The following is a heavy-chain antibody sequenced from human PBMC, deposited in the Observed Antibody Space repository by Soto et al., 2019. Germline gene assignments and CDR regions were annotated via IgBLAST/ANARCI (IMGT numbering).Heavy chain of an antibody. CDR1: GFTFTSAA. CDR2: IVVASGNA. D-gene: IGHD3-22*01. V-gene: IGHV1-58*01. CDR3: AATDDSSGYYDNDYYGMDV. Sequence: QMQVVQSGPEVKKPGTSVKVSCKTSGFTFTSAAVQWVRQARGQRLEWIGWIVVASGNANLAQKFQERVTITRDMSTTTVYMQLSSLRSDDTAVYYCAATDDSSGYYDNDYYGMDVWGQGTTVTV. J-gene: IGHJ6*02.